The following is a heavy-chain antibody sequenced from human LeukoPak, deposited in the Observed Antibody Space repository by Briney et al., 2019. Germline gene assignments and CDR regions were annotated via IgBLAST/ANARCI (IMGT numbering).Heavy chain of an antibody. CDR1: GGSFSGYY. CDR2: INHSGST. CDR3: ARAYYDILTGPLVYFQH. D-gene: IGHD3-9*01. Sequence: ASETLSLTCAVYGGSFSGYYWSWIRQPPGKGLEWIGEINHSGSTNYNPSLRSRVTISVDTSKNQFSLKLSSVTAADTAVYYCARAYYDILTGPLVYFQHWGQGTLVTVSS. J-gene: IGHJ1*01. V-gene: IGHV4-34*01.